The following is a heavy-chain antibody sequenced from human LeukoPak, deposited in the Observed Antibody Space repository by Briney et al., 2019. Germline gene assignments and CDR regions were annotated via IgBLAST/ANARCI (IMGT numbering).Heavy chain of an antibody. J-gene: IGHJ4*02. CDR1: GYTFTGYY. D-gene: IGHD4-17*01. Sequence: GASVKVSCKASGYTFTGYYMHWVRQAPGQGLEWMGWINPNSGGTNYAQKFQGRVTMTRDTSISTAYMELSRLRSDDTAVYYCARDRYYGVNGGFDYWGQGTLVTVSS. CDR2: INPNSGGT. V-gene: IGHV1-2*02. CDR3: ARDRYYGVNGGFDY.